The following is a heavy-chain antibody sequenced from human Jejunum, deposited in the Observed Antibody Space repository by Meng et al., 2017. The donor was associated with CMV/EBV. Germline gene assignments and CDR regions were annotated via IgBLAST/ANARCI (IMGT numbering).Heavy chain of an antibody. J-gene: IGHJ5*01. V-gene: IGHV3-53*01. CDR1: GLTGSDNR. CDR2: LYEGGSA. Sequence: ASGLTGSDNRMTWVRQVAGQGLQWVSTLYEGGSAHYAPSVEGRFTISKDNSGNMVYLQMNSLRVEDTAVYYCAREQMGAWRGYFDCWGQGSLVTVSS. CDR3: AREQMGAWRGYFDC. D-gene: IGHD3-3*01.